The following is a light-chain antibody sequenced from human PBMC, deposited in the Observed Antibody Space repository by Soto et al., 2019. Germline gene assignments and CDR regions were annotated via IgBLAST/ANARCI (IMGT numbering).Light chain of an antibody. CDR1: QSISSY. J-gene: IGKJ4*01. Sequence: QMTQSPSSLSASVGDSVTITCRASQSISSYLNWYQQKPGKAPKVLIWDASSLQRGVPSRFSGSGSGTDFTLTISSLQPEDFATYYCQQSYSTPLTFGGGNKVDIK. CDR3: QQSYSTPLT. CDR2: DAS. V-gene: IGKV1-39*01.